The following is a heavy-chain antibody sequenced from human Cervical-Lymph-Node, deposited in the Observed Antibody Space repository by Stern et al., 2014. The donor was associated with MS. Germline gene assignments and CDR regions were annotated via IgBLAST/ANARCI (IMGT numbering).Heavy chain of an antibody. CDR3: TKIGVGAYDS. V-gene: IGHV3-74*03. J-gene: IGHJ4*02. Sequence: EVQLVESGGGLVQPGESLRLSCAASGFTFSRSWMHWVRQAPGKGLVWVAHINSDGSTTTYADSVKGRFTISRDNAKTTLYLQMNSLTAEDTAVYYCTKIGVGAYDSGGQGTLVTVSS. CDR2: INSDGSTT. CDR1: GFTFSRSW. D-gene: IGHD1-26*01.